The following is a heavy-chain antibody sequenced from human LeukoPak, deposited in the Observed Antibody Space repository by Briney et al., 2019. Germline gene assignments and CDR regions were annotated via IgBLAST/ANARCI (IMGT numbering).Heavy chain of an antibody. CDR2: TSGSGDNT. CDR3: AKHKESYGDSCLDDY. D-gene: IGHD4-17*01. J-gene: IGHJ4*02. V-gene: IGHV3-23*01. Sequence: LSGGSLRLSCAASGFTFSSYAMSWVRRAPGKGLEWVSVTSGSGDNTYYADSVKGRLTISRDNSKNTLYLQMNSLRGEDTAVYYCAKHKESYGDSCLDDYWGQGTLVTVSS. CDR1: GFTFSSYA.